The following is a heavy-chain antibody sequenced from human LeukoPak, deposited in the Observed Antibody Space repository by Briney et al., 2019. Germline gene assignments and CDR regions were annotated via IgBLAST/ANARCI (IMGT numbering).Heavy chain of an antibody. CDR3: ARGRIVVVPAAMENYYYYYMDV. D-gene: IGHD2-2*01. J-gene: IGHJ6*03. V-gene: IGHV4-4*07. CDR1: GGSISSYY. CDR2: IYTSGST. Sequence: PSETLSLTCTVSGGSISSYYWSWIRQPAGKGLEWIGRIYTSGSTNYNPSLKSRVTMSVDTSKNQFSLKLSSVTAADTAVYYCARGRIVVVPAAMENYYYYYMDVWGKGTTVIVSS.